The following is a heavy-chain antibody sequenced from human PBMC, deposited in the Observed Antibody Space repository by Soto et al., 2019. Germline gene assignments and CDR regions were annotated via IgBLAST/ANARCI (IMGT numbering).Heavy chain of an antibody. J-gene: IGHJ6*02. D-gene: IGHD4-17*01. Sequence: SETLSLTCTVSGGSVSSGDYYWSWIRQPPGKGLEWIGYISDSGNTYYSPSLKSRVSVSVDTSKNQFSLNLSSVTAADTALYYCARDNTVTRRYYYYGMDVWGQGTTVTVSS. V-gene: IGHV4-30-4*01. CDR2: ISDSGNT. CDR3: ARDNTVTRRYYYYGMDV. CDR1: GGSVSSGDYY.